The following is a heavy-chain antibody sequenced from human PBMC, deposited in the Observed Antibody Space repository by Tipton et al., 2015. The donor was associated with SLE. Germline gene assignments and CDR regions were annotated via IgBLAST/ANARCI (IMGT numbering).Heavy chain of an antibody. D-gene: IGHD3-9*01. CDR1: GGSFSGYY. Sequence: TLSLTCAVYGGSFSGYYWSWIRQPPGKGLEWIGYIYYSGSTNYNPSLKSRVTISVDTSKDQFSLKLSSVTAADTAVYYCARDKGSPTGYYYYMDVWGKGTTVTVSS. CDR3: ARDKGSPTGYYYYMDV. V-gene: IGHV4-59*01. J-gene: IGHJ6*03. CDR2: IYYSGST.